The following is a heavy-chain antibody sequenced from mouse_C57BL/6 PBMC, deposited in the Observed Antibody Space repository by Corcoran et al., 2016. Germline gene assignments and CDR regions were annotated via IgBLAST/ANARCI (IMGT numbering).Heavy chain of an antibody. CDR1: GYTVPDYY. CDR2: IFPGSGST. CDR3: ARTGDSSGYYFDY. J-gene: IGHJ2*01. Sequence: QVQLQQSGPALVKPGASVKISCQASGYTVPDYYLNWVKQRPGQGVEWIGWIFPGSGSTYSNEKFKGKATFTADTSSNTAYMQLSSLTTEDSAIYYCARTGDSSGYYFDYWGQGTTLTVSS. V-gene: IGHV1-75*01. D-gene: IGHD3-2*02.